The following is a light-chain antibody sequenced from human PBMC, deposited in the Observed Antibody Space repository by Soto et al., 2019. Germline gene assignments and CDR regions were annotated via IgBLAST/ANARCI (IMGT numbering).Light chain of an antibody. J-gene: IGLJ1*01. CDR3: SSYTSSSTYV. Sequence: QSALTQHASVSGSPGQSITISCTGTSSDVGGYNYVSWYQQHPSKAPKLMIYEVSNRPSGVSNRFSGSKSGNTASLTISGLQAEDEADYYCSSYTSSSTYVFGTGTKVTVL. CDR2: EVS. CDR1: SSDVGGYNY. V-gene: IGLV2-14*01.